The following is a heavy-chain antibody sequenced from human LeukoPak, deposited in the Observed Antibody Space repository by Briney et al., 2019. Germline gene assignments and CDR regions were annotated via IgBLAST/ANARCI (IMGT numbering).Heavy chain of an antibody. V-gene: IGHV3-30*02. Sequence: PGGSLRLSCAASGFTFSSYGMHRVRQAPGKGLEWVAFIRYDGSNKYYADSVKGRFTISRDNSKNTLYLQMNSLRAEDTAVYYCANPFLRGYDSGNHDAFDIWGQGTMVTVSS. CDR1: GFTFSSYG. CDR2: IRYDGSNK. D-gene: IGHD5-12*01. CDR3: ANPFLRGYDSGNHDAFDI. J-gene: IGHJ3*02.